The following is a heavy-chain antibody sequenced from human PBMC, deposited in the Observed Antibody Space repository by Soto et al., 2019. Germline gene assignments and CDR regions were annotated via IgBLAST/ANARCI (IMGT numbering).Heavy chain of an antibody. Sequence: GGSLRLSCAASGFTFSSYWMSWVRQAPGKGLEWVANIKQDGSEKYYVDSVKGRFTISRDNAKNSLYLQMNSLRAEDTAVYYCARDLAEYYYGSGGVDYWGQGTLVTV. D-gene: IGHD3-10*01. CDR1: GFTFSSYW. J-gene: IGHJ4*02. CDR3: ARDLAEYYYGSGGVDY. CDR2: IKQDGSEK. V-gene: IGHV3-7*01.